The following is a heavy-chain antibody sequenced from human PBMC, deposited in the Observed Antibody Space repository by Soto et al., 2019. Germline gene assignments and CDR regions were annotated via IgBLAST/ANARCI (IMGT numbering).Heavy chain of an antibody. CDR1: GFTFSSYA. Sequence: GGSLRLSCAASGFTFSSYAMSWVRQAPGKGLEWVSAISGSGGSTYYADSVKGRFTISRDNSKNTLYLQMNSLRAEDTAVYYCAKESPPFKVPALPSFLDYWGQGTLVTVSS. V-gene: IGHV3-23*01. CDR3: AKESPPFKVPALPSFLDY. CDR2: ISGSGGST. D-gene: IGHD2-2*01. J-gene: IGHJ4*02.